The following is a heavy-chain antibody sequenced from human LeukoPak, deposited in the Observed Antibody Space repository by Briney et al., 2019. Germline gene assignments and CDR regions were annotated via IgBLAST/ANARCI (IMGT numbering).Heavy chain of an antibody. CDR3: ATGGYDFSY. CDR2: IKTKSYGGTT. V-gene: IGHV3-15*07. Sequence: PGGSLRLSCAASGFTFSDYWINWVRQAPGKGLEWVGRIKTKSYGGTTDYAAPIKGRFIISRDDSKNTLFLQMNSLKTEDTAVYYCATGGYDFSYWGQGTLATVSS. J-gene: IGHJ4*02. CDR1: GFTFSDYW. D-gene: IGHD5-12*01.